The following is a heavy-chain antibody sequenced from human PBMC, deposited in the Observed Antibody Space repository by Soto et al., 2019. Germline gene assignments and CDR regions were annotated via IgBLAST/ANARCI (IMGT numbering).Heavy chain of an antibody. CDR3: VRRKTRPEAFDY. J-gene: IGHJ4*02. V-gene: IGHV4-59*08. CDR1: GGSISTYY. CDR2: IYYSGST. Sequence: QVQLQESGPGLVKPSETLSLTCTVSGGSISTYYWNWIRQPPGKGLEWIGHIYYSGSTNYNPSLRSRVTISIDTSKNQFSLRLTCVTAADTAIYYCVRRKTRPEAFDYWDQGTLVTVSS.